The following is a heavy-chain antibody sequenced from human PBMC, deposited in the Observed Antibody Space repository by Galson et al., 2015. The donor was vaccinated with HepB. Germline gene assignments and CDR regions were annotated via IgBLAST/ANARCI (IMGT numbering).Heavy chain of an antibody. CDR2: ISAYNGNT. Sequence: SVKVSCKASGYTFTSYGIGWVRQAPGQGLEWMGWISAYNGNTNYAQKLQGRVTMTTDTSTSTAYMELRSLRSDDTAVYYCARDKDFWSGPTRGDYYYGMDVWGQGTTVTVSS. CDR3: ARDKDFWSGPTRGDYYYGMDV. D-gene: IGHD3-3*01. V-gene: IGHV1-18*01. J-gene: IGHJ6*02. CDR1: GYTFTSYG.